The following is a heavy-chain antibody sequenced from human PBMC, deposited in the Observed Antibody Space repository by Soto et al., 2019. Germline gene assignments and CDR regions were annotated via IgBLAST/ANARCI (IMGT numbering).Heavy chain of an antibody. V-gene: IGHV3-23*01. J-gene: IGHJ4*02. Sequence: PGGSLRLSCATSGFSFNTYGMSWVRQAPGKGLEWVSGISGTGVSRYYADSVKDRFTISRDNSKNTLYLQMNNLRDDDTAIYYCAQGHQVPFPGWGQGTLVTVSS. D-gene: IGHD2-2*01. CDR1: GFSFNTYG. CDR3: AQGHQVPFPG. CDR2: ISGTGVSR.